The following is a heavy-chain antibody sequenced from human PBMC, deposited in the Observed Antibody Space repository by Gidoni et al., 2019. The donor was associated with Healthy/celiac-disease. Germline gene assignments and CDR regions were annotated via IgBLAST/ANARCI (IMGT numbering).Heavy chain of an antibody. Sequence: QVQLQASGPRLVTPSETLSLTCTVSGGSISSYYWSWIRQPPGKGLEWIGYIYYSGSTNYNPSLKSRVTISVDTSKNQFSLKLNSVTAADTALYYCARVIAARYIDYWGQGTLVTVSS. J-gene: IGHJ4*02. CDR1: GGSISSYY. CDR2: IYYSGST. CDR3: ARVIAARYIDY. V-gene: IGHV4-59*01. D-gene: IGHD6-6*01.